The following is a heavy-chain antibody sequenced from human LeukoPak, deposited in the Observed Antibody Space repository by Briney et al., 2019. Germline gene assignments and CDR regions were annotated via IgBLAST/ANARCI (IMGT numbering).Heavy chain of an antibody. CDR2: IIPIFGTA. D-gene: IGHD1-1*01. V-gene: IGHV1-69*06. Sequence: GASVKVSCKASGGTFSSYAISWVRQAPGQGLEWMGGIIPIFGTANYAQKFQGRVTITADKSTSTAYMELSSLRSEDTAVYHCARGTGTTLRASVGRPFDYWGQGTLVTVSS. CDR1: GGTFSSYA. CDR3: ARGTGTTLRASVGRPFDY. J-gene: IGHJ4*02.